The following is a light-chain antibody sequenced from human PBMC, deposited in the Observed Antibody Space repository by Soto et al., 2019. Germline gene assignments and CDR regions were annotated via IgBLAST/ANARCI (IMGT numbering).Light chain of an antibody. J-gene: IGLJ1*01. CDR1: SSNIGGNS. CDR2: DDN. V-gene: IGLV1-51*01. Sequence: QSVLTQPPSVSAAPGQKVTISCSGSSSNIGGNSVSWYQQLPGTAPKLPIYDDNKRPSGIPDRFSGSKSGTSATLGITGFQTGDEADYYCGSWDSSLSAYVFGTGTKVTV. CDR3: GSWDSSLSAYV.